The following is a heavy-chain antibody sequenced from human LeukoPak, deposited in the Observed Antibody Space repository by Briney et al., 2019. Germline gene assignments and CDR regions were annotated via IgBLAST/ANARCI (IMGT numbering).Heavy chain of an antibody. CDR1: GGSISSYY. J-gene: IGHJ4*02. Sequence: SETLSLTCTVPGGSISSYYWSWIRQPPGKGLEWIGYIYYSGSTNYNPSLKSRVTISVDTSKNQFSLKLSSVTAADTAVYYCARYSIGMIDYWGQGTLVTVSS. V-gene: IGHV4-59*01. CDR2: IYYSGST. CDR3: ARYSIGMIDY. D-gene: IGHD2-21*01.